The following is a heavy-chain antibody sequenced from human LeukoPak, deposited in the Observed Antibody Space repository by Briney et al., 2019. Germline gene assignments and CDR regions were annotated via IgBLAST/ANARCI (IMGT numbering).Heavy chain of an antibody. CDR3: ARVGYCTNGVCYSGFDY. J-gene: IGHJ4*02. CDR1: GYSISSGYY. D-gene: IGHD2-8*01. Sequence: PSETLSLTCTVSGYSISSGYYWGWIRQPPGKGLEWIGSIYHSGSTYYNPSLKSRVTISVDTSKNQFSLKLSSVTAADTAVYYCARVGYCTNGVCYSGFDYWGQGTLVTVSS. CDR2: IYHSGST. V-gene: IGHV4-38-2*02.